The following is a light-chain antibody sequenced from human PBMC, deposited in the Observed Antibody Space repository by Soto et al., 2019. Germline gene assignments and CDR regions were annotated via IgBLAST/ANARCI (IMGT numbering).Light chain of an antibody. Sequence: MSVYLGGPLTITCRASQSISGWMAWYQQIPGLAPRLLIYEASTLQSGVPSRFSGSGYGTGFTLAIRRLQPDDYATCNCQQYDVYSPFAQGTKVDIK. CDR1: QSISGW. CDR2: EAS. CDR3: QQYDVYSP. V-gene: IGKV1-5*03. J-gene: IGKJ1*01.